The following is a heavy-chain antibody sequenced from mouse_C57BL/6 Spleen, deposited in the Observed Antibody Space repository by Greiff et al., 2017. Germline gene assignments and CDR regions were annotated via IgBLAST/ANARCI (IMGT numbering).Heavy chain of an antibody. V-gene: IGHV2-5*01. CDR2: IWRGGST. D-gene: IGHD2-2*01. J-gene: IGHJ4*01. Sequence: VQVVESGPGLVQPSQSLSITCTVSGFSLTSYGVHWVRQSPGKGLEWLGVIWRGGSTDYNAAVMSRLSITKDNSKSQVFFKMNSLQADDTAIYYCAKGRLRAMDYWGQGTSVTVSS. CDR1: GFSLTSYG. CDR3: AKGRLRAMDY.